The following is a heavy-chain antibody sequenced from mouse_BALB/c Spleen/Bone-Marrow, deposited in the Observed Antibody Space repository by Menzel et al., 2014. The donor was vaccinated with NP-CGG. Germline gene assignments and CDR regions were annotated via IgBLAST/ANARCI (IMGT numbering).Heavy chain of an antibody. CDR2: IDPANGNT. CDR3: ASYYYGHYFDY. CDR1: GFNIKDTY. Sequence: SGAELVKPGASVKLSCTASGFNIKDTYMHWVKQRPEQGLEWIGRIDPANGNTKYDPKFQGKATITADTSSNTAYLQLSSLTSEDTAVYYCASYYYGHYFDYWGQGTTLTGSS. J-gene: IGHJ2*01. V-gene: IGHV14-3*02. D-gene: IGHD1-1*01.